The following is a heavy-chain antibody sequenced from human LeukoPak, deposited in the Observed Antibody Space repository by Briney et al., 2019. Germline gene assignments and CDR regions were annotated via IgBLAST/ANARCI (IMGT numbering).Heavy chain of an antibody. CDR3: ARGWIQLWGNFDY. J-gene: IGHJ4*02. D-gene: IGHD5-18*01. CDR2: ISSRGSTI. CDR1: GFTFSDYY. V-gene: IGHV3-11*04. Sequence: GGSLGLSCAASGFTFSDYYMSWIRQAPGKGLECVSYISSRGSTIYYADSVKGRFTLSRDNAKNSLYLQMDSLRAEDTAVYYCARGWIQLWGNFDYWGQGTLVTVSS.